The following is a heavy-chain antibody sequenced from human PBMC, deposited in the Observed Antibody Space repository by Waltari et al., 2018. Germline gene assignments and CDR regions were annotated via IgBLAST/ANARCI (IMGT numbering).Heavy chain of an antibody. V-gene: IGHV3-23*01. CDR2: MTADGRSR. CDR1: GFSFSPYP. Sequence: EVQLLESGGDLVQPGGSLRLSWAASGFSFSPYPMAWVRQAPGKGLEWVSTMTADGRSRNYADSVKGRFTISRDNSQNTLDLQMNTLRAEDTAVYFCAKADFGDPFWYFDLWGRGTLVTV. D-gene: IGHD4-17*01. J-gene: IGHJ2*01. CDR3: AKADFGDPFWYFDL.